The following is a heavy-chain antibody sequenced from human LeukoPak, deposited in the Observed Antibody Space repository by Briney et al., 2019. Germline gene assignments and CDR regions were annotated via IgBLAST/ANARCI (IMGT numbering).Heavy chain of an antibody. J-gene: IGHJ6*02. V-gene: IGHV4-59*08. CDR3: ARVPYYYDSSGYYYGMDV. CDR1: GGSISSYY. D-gene: IGHD3-22*01. Sequence: SETLSLTCTVSGGSISSYYWSWIRQPPGKGLEWIGYIYYSGSTNYNPSLKSRVTISVDTSKNQFSLKLSSVTAADTAVYYCARVPYYYDSSGYYYGMDVWSQGTTVTVSS. CDR2: IYYSGST.